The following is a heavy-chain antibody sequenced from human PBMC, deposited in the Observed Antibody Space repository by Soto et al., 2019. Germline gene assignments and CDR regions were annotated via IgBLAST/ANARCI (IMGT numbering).Heavy chain of an antibody. J-gene: IGHJ5*02. CDR3: ARASEYSGSYLWAANWFDP. D-gene: IGHD1-26*01. CDR2: IIPIFGTA. Sequence: QVQLVQSGAEVKKPGSSVKVSCKASGGTFSSYAISWVRQAPGQGLEWMGGIIPIFGTANYAQKFQGRVTITADESTGTAYMELSSLRSEDTAVYYCARASEYSGSYLWAANWFDPWGQGTLVTVSS. V-gene: IGHV1-69*12. CDR1: GGTFSSYA.